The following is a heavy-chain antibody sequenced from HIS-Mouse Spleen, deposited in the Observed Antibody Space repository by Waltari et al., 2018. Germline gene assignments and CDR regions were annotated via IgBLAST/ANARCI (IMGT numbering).Heavy chain of an antibody. V-gene: IGHV4-34*01. D-gene: IGHD6-13*01. CDR2: INHSGST. Sequence: QVQLQQWGAGLLKPSETLSLTCAVYGGSFSGYYWSWIRQPPGKGLEWIGEINHSGSTNYTRSLKSRVTLSVDTSKNQFSLKLSSVTAADTAVYYCARGKGSSSWYYFDYWGQGTLVTVSS. CDR3: ARGKGSSSWYYFDY. J-gene: IGHJ4*02. CDR1: GGSFSGYY.